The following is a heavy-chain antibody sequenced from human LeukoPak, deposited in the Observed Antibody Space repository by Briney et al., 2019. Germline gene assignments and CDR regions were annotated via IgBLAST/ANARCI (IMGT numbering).Heavy chain of an antibody. CDR1: GFTFRSYG. J-gene: IGHJ4*02. V-gene: IGHV3-30*18. CDR3: AKGKGSGYYLGYDY. CDR2: ISYDGSNK. Sequence: GGSLRLSCAASGFTFRSYGMHWVRQAPGKGLEWVAVISYDGSNKYYAESVKGRFTISRDNSKNTVYLQMNSLRAEDTAVYYCAKGKGSGYYLGYDYWGQGTLVTVSS. D-gene: IGHD3-22*01.